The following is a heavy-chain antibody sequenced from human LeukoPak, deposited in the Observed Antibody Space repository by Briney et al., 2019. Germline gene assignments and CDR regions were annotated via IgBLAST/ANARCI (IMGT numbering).Heavy chain of an antibody. V-gene: IGHV1-2*02. CDR3: ARGNVLLWFGELLGELDY. CDR2: INPNSGGT. D-gene: IGHD3-10*01. J-gene: IGHJ4*02. Sequence: GASVKVSCKASGYIFTGYYMHWVRQAPGQGLEWMGWINPNSGGTNYAQKFQGRVTMTRDTSISTAYMELSRLRSDDTAVYYCARGNVLLWFGELLGELDYWGQGTLVTVSS. CDR1: GYIFTGYY.